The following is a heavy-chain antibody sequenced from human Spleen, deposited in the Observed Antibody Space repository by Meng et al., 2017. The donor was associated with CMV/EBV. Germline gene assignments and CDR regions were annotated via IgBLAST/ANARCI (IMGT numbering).Heavy chain of an antibody. CDR3: ARGDFLGRPYYYYYGMDV. CDR2: INHSGST. J-gene: IGHJ6*02. D-gene: IGHD3/OR15-3a*01. Sequence: SETLSLTCAVYGGSFSGYYWSWIRQPPGKGLEWIGEINHSGSTNYNPSLKSRVTISVDTSKNQFSLKLSFVTAADTAVYYCARGDFLGRPYYYYYGMDVWGQGATVTVSS. CDR1: GGSFSGYY. V-gene: IGHV4-34*01.